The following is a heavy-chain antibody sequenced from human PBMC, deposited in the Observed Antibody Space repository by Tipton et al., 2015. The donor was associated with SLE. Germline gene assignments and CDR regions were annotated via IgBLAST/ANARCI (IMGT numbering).Heavy chain of an antibody. CDR1: GFTFSYYW. CDR3: ARGLDFWSGYSTPPYFDS. Sequence: SLRLSCAASGFTFSYYWMSWVRQAPGKGLEWVANIKQDGSEKYYVDSVKGRFTISRDNAKNSLCLQMNSLRAEDTAVYYCARGLDFWSGYSTPPYFDSWGQGTLVTVSS. V-gene: IGHV3-7*01. CDR2: IKQDGSEK. D-gene: IGHD3-3*01. J-gene: IGHJ4*02.